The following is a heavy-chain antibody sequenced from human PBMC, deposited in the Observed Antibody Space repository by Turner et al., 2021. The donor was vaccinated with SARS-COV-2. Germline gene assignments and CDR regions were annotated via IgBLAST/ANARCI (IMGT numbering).Heavy chain of an antibody. Sequence: QLQLQESGPGLVKPSETLSLTCTVSGGSISSSSYYWGWTRQPPGKGLEWIGRIYYSGSTYYNPSLKSRVTISVDTSKNQFSLKLSSVTAADTAVYDCATSTVAGTELNYYGMDVWGQGTTVTVSS. J-gene: IGHJ6*02. D-gene: IGHD6-13*01. CDR1: GGSISSSSYY. V-gene: IGHV4-39*01. CDR2: IYYSGST. CDR3: ATSTVAGTELNYYGMDV.